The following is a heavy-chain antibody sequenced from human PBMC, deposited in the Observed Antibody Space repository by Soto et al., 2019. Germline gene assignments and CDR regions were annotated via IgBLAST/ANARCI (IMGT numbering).Heavy chain of an antibody. CDR1: GFTFSTYA. Sequence: GGSLRLSCAASGFTFSTYAMKWVRQAPGKGLEWRSYIRGSSSSTYYADSVKGRFSTSRDNAKNSLFLQIHSLRDEDTAVYYCVREAGSGSYSQYWGQGTLVSVSS. CDR2: IRGSSSST. J-gene: IGHJ4*02. CDR3: VREAGSGSYSQY. V-gene: IGHV3-48*02. D-gene: IGHD3-10*01.